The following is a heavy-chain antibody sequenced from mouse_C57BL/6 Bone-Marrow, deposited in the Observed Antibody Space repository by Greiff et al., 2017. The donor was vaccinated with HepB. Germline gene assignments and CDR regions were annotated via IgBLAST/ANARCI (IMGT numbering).Heavy chain of an antibody. CDR1: GYAFSSSW. D-gene: IGHD1-1*01. V-gene: IGHV1-82*01. CDR3: SRETHYYVSMFAY. J-gene: IGHJ3*01. Sequence: QVQLQQSGPELVKPGASVKISCKASGYAFSSSWMNWVKQRPGKGLEWIGRIYPGDGDTNYNGKFKGKATLTADKSSSTAYMQLSSLTSEDSAVYFCSRETHYYVSMFAYWGQGTLVTVSA. CDR2: IYPGDGDT.